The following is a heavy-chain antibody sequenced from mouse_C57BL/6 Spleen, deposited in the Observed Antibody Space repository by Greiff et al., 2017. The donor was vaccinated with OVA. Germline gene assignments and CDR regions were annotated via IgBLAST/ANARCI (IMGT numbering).Heavy chain of an antibody. J-gene: IGHJ2*01. CDR3: TSGYLDY. V-gene: IGHV14-4*01. CDR1: GFNIKDDY. Sequence: EVKLQESGAELVRPGASVKLSCTASGFNIKDDYMHWVKQRPEQGLEWIGWIDPENGDTEYASKFQGKATITADTSSNTAYLQLSSLTSEDTAVYYCTSGYLDYWGQGTTLTVSS. D-gene: IGHD1-1*02. CDR2: IDPENGDT.